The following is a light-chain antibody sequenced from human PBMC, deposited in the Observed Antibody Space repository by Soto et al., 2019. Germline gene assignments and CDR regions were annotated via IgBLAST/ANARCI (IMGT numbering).Light chain of an antibody. J-gene: IGKJ2*02. CDR2: GAS. CDR1: QSVSSN. V-gene: IGKV3-15*01. CDR3: QQYNNWPPWT. Sequence: EIVMTQSPATLSVSPGERATLSCSASQSVSSNLAWYQQKPGQAPRLLIYGASTRATGIPARFSGSGSGTEFPHTISSLQSEDFAVYYCQQYNNWPPWTFGQGTKLEIK.